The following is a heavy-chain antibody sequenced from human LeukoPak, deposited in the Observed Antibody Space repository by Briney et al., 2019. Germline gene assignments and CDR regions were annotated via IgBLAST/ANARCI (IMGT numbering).Heavy chain of an antibody. Sequence: PGGSLRLSCAASGFTFSSYSRNWVRQAPGKGLEWVSSISSSSSYIYYADSLKGRFTISRDNAKNSLYLQMNSLRAEDTAVYYCARDGTVTTDYWGQGTLVTVSS. J-gene: IGHJ4*02. CDR3: ARDGTVTTDY. V-gene: IGHV3-21*01. CDR1: GFTFSSYS. CDR2: ISSSSSYI. D-gene: IGHD4-17*01.